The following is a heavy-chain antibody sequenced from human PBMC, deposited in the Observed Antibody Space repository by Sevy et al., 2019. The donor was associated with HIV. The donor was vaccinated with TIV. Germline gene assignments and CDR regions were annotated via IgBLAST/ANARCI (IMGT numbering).Heavy chain of an antibody. D-gene: IGHD2-8*01. CDR1: GFTFSSYA. V-gene: IGHV3-30-3*01. Sequence: GGSLRLSCAASGFTFSSYAMHWVRQAPGKGLEWVAVISYDGSNKYYADSVKGRFTISRDNSKNTLYLQMNSRGAEDTAVYYCAREGYCTNGVCFGAYPGGYYYYYGMDVWGQGTTVTVSS. CDR2: ISYDGSNK. J-gene: IGHJ6*02. CDR3: AREGYCTNGVCFGAYPGGYYYYYGMDV.